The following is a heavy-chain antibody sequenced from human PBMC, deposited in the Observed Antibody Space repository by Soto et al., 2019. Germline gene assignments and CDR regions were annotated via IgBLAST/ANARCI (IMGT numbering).Heavy chain of an antibody. J-gene: IGHJ5*02. D-gene: IGHD2-2*01. CDR1: GFTFSSYA. Sequence: EVQLLESGGGLVQPGGSLRLSCAASGFTFSSYAMSWVRQAPGKGLEWVSAISGSGSSTYYADSVRGRFTISRDNSKNTLYLQMNSVRAEDTAVYYCARGFGTGCYACWFDPWGQGTLVPVSS. CDR2: ISGSGSST. V-gene: IGHV3-23*01. CDR3: ARGFGTGCYACWFDP.